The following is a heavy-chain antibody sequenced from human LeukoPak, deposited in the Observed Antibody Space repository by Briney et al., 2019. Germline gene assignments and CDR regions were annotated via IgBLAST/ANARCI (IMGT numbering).Heavy chain of an antibody. Sequence: PSETLSLTCTVSGGSISSSSYYWGWIRQPPGKGLEWIGSIYYSGSTYYNPSLKSRVTISVDTSKNQFSLKLSSVTAADTAVYYCARARITIFGVVIPPDYWGQGTLVTVSS. V-gene: IGHV4-39*07. CDR3: ARARITIFGVVIPPDY. CDR1: GGSISSSSYY. CDR2: IYYSGST. D-gene: IGHD3-3*01. J-gene: IGHJ4*02.